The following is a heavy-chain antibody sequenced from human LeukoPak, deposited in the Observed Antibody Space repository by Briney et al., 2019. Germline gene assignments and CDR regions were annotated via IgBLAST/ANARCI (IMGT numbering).Heavy chain of an antibody. CDR1: GFTFDDYA. Sequence: GGSLRLSCAASGFTFDDYAMHWVRQAPGKGLVRVSRINSDGSSTSYADSVKGRFTISRDNAKNTLYLQMNSLRAEDTAVYYCARRDNYDYWGQGTLVTVSS. CDR2: INSDGSST. J-gene: IGHJ4*02. CDR3: ARRDNYDY. D-gene: IGHD2-15*01. V-gene: IGHV3-74*01.